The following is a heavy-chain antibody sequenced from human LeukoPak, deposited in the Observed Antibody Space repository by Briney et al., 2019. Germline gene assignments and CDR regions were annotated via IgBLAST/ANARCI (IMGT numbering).Heavy chain of an antibody. V-gene: IGHV3-74*01. J-gene: IGHJ6*03. D-gene: IGHD1-26*01. CDR2: ISSDGSST. Sequence: GWSLTLTCPASGFTFRTYWMHWVRQVRAKGLVWVSRISSDGSSTIYADFVKGRFTITRDNANNTLYLQMNSLRGEDTAVYYCAREWALPGAYYMDVWGKGTAVTVSS. CDR1: GFTFRTYW. CDR3: AREWALPGAYYMDV.